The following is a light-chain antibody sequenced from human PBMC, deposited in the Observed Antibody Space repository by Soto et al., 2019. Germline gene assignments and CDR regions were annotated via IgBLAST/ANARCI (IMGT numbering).Light chain of an antibody. CDR1: QSVNSK. J-gene: IGKJ4*01. Sequence: EIVMTQSPATLSVSPGERATLSCRASQSVNSKLAWYQQKPGQAPRLLIHDASTRATGIPVRFSGSGSGTEFTLTISSLQSEDFAVYYYQQYNNWPLGFGGGTKVEIK. CDR2: DAS. V-gene: IGKV3-15*01. CDR3: QQYNNWPLG.